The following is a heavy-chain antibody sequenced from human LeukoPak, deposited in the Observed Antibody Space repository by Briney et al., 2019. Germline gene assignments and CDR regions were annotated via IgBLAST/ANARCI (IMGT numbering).Heavy chain of an antibody. CDR1: GYTSTSYY. V-gene: IGHV1-46*01. J-gene: IGHJ4*02. Sequence: ASVKVSCKASGYTSTSYYIHWVRQAPEQGLEWMGIINPSGGSTSYAQKFQDRVTMTRDTSTSTVYMELSSLRSEDTAVYYCAKDQGRIAAHPDFFDYWGQGTLVTVSS. D-gene: IGHD6-6*01. CDR3: AKDQGRIAAHPDFFDY. CDR2: INPSGGST.